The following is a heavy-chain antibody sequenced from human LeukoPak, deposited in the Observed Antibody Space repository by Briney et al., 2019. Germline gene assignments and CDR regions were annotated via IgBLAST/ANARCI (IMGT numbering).Heavy chain of an antibody. Sequence: SETLSLTCAVYGGSFSGYYWSWIRQPPGKGLEWIGEINHSGSNNYNPSLKSRVTISVDTSKNQFSLKLSSVTAADTAVYYCARGPYSGGPRGYYMDVWGKGTTVTVSS. J-gene: IGHJ6*03. CDR1: GGSFSGYY. CDR2: INHSGSN. CDR3: ARGPYSGGPRGYYMDV. D-gene: IGHD1-26*01. V-gene: IGHV4-34*01.